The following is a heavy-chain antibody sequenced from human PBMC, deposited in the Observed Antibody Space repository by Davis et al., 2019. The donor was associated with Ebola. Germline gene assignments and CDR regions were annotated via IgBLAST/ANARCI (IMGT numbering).Heavy chain of an antibody. Sequence: ASVKVSCKASGYTFTSYDINWVRQATGQGLEWMGWMNPNSGNTDYAQKFQGRVTMTRNTSISTAYMELSSLRSEDTAVYYCAREDVVVTAPAGDYWGQGTLVTVSS. CDR1: GYTFTSYD. J-gene: IGHJ4*02. CDR2: MNPNSGNT. V-gene: IGHV1-8*01. D-gene: IGHD2-21*02. CDR3: AREDVVVTAPAGDY.